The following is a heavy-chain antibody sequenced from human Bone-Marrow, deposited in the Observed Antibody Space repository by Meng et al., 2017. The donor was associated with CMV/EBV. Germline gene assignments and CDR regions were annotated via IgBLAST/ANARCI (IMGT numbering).Heavy chain of an antibody. Sequence: ASVKVSCKASGYTFTGYYMHWVRQAPGQGLEWMGWISAYNGNTNYAQKLQGRVTMTTDTSTSTAYMELRSLRSDDTAVYYCARDSPSSIAARPLYYYYYYGMDVWGQGPTVTVSS. CDR1: GYTFTGYY. CDR3: ARDSPSSIAARPLYYYYYYGMDV. D-gene: IGHD6-6*01. J-gene: IGHJ6*02. V-gene: IGHV1-18*04. CDR2: ISAYNGNT.